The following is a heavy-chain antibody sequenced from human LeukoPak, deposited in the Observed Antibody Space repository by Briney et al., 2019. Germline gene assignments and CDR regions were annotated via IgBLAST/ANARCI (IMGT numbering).Heavy chain of an antibody. CDR3: ASPNPSQSGSYVY. D-gene: IGHD1-26*01. CDR1: GGTFSSYA. J-gene: IGHJ4*02. V-gene: IGHV1-69*05. Sequence: SVKVSCKASGGTFSSYAISWVRQAPGQGLEWMGGIIPIFGTANYAQKFQGRVTITTDESTSTAYMELSSLRSEDTAVYYCASPNPSQSGSYVYWGQGTLVTVSS. CDR2: IIPIFGTA.